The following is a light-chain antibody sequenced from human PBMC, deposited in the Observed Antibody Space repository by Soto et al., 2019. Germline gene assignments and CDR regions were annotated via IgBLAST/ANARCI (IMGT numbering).Light chain of an antibody. CDR2: EAS. CDR1: QDMSNY. CDR3: QQYNTFWT. J-gene: IGKJ1*01. Sequence: PSSLSASVGDRVTITFQASQDMSNYLNWYQQKPGKAPKLLIYEASSLETGVPSRFSGSGSGTEFSLTISSLQPDDFATYYCQQYNTFWTFGQGTKVDIK. V-gene: IGKV1-5*03.